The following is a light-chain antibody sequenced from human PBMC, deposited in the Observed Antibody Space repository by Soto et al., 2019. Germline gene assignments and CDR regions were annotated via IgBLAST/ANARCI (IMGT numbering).Light chain of an antibody. CDR1: SSDVGTYNY. V-gene: IGLV2-11*01. Sequence: QSALTQPRSVSGSPGQSVTISCTGTSSDVGTYNYVSWYQQHPGKAPKVMIYDVSKRPSGVPDRFSGSKSGNTASLTISGLQAEDEADYYCCSYAGSYIFYVFGTGTKPTVL. CDR3: CSYAGSYIFYV. J-gene: IGLJ1*01. CDR2: DVS.